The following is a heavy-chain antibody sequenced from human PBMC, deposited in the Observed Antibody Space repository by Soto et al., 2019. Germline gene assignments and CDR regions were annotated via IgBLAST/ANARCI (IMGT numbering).Heavy chain of an antibody. J-gene: IGHJ4*02. CDR1: GFTFSSYG. CDR3: AKPGGDIAAAVGIDY. D-gene: IGHD6-13*01. CDR2: ISYDGSNK. Sequence: QVQLVESGGGVVQPGRSLRLSCAASGFTFSSYGMHWVRQAPGKGLEWVAVISYDGSNKYYADSVKGRFTISRDNSKNTLYLQMNSMRAEDTAVYYCAKPGGDIAAAVGIDYWGQGTLVTVSS. V-gene: IGHV3-30*18.